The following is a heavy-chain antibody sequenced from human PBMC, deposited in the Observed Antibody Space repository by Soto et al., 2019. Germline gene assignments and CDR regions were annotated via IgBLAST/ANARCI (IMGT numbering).Heavy chain of an antibody. CDR1: GFTFSSYS. Sequence: VSLRLSCAASGFTFSSYSMNWVRQAPGKGLEWVSYISSSSSTIYYADSVKGRFTIYRDNAKNSPYLQMNSLRDEDTAVYYCARVGELERRAIDYWGQGTLVTVSS. CDR3: ARVGELERRAIDY. V-gene: IGHV3-48*02. D-gene: IGHD1-1*01. J-gene: IGHJ4*02. CDR2: ISSSSSTI.